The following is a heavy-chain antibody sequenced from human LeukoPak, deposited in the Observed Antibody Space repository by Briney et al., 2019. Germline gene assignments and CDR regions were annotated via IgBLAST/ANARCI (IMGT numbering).Heavy chain of an antibody. D-gene: IGHD5-12*01. V-gene: IGHV4-38-2*02. J-gene: IGHJ4*02. Sequence: SETLSLTCTVSGYSISSDYYWGWIRQPPGKGLEWIGSIYHSGSTYYNPSLKSRVTISVDTSKNQFSLKLSSVTAADTAVYYCARGRRYSGYEIDYWGQGTLVTVSS. CDR1: GYSISSDYY. CDR3: ARGRRYSGYEIDY. CDR2: IYHSGST.